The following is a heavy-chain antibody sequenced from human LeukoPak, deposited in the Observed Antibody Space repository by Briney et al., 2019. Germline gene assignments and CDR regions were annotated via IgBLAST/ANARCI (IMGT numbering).Heavy chain of an antibody. Sequence: SETLSLTCTVSGGSISSSSYYWGWIRQPPGKGLEWIGSIYYSGSTYYYPSLKSRVTISVDTSKNQFSLKLSSVTAADTAVYYCARDGSGSYYIFWGQGTLVTVSS. V-gene: IGHV4-39*07. J-gene: IGHJ4*02. CDR2: IYYSGST. CDR3: ARDGSGSYYIF. CDR1: GGSISSSSYY. D-gene: IGHD3-10*01.